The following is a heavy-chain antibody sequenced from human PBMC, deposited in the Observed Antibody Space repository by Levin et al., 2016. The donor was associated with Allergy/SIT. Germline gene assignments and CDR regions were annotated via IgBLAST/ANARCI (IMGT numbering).Heavy chain of an antibody. CDR3: AKWGEDYGGWLHYMDV. CDR2: IHNDGSNK. Sequence: GESLKISCAASGFTFSNYDIHWVRQAPGKGLDWVTFIHNDGSNKYYADSVKGRFTISRDNSKNTLFLQMNSLRVEDTAMYYCAKWGEDYGGWLHYMDVWGKGTTVTVSS. J-gene: IGHJ6*03. CDR1: GFTFSNYD. V-gene: IGHV3-30*02. D-gene: IGHD4-23*01.